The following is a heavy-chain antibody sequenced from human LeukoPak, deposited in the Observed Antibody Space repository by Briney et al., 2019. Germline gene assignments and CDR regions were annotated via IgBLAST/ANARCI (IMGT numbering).Heavy chain of an antibody. D-gene: IGHD3/OR15-3a*01. CDR3: ARDLPWTGIDY. CDR2: IRQDGGEK. Sequence: GGSLRLSCAVSGFTFSSYWMNWVRQAPGKGLEWVASIRQDGGEKSYVDSVKGRFTISRDNTKNSLYLQMSSLRAEDTAVYYCARDLPWTGIDYWGQGTLVTVSS. CDR1: GFTFSSYW. J-gene: IGHJ4*02. V-gene: IGHV3-7*01.